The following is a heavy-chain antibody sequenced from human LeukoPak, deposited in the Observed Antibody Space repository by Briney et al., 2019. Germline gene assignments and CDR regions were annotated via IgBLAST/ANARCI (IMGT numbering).Heavy chain of an antibody. V-gene: IGHV3-74*01. J-gene: IGHJ4*02. D-gene: IGHD5-18*01. CDR1: GFTFSSYW. CDR2: TNSDGSST. CDR3: TRGVGGNSFGQFDS. Sequence: GGSLRLSCAASGFTFSSYWIHWVRQAPGKGLVWVSRTNSDGSSTSYAASVKGRFTISRDNVKNTVYLRMNSLRAEDTAVYYCTRGVGGNSFGQFDSWGQGTLVTVSS.